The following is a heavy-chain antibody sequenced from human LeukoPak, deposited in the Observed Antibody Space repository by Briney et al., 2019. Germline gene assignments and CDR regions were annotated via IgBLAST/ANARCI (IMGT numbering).Heavy chain of an antibody. V-gene: IGHV1-3*01. J-gene: IGHJ4*02. Sequence: ASVTVSCKASGYTFTSYAMHWVRQAPGQRLEWMGWINAGNGNTKYSQKFQGRVTITRDTSASTAYMELSSLRSEDTAVYYCARESSPLWSGYPAQFDYWGQGTLVTVSS. CDR2: INAGNGNT. CDR3: ARESSPLWSGYPAQFDY. CDR1: GYTFTSYA. D-gene: IGHD3-3*01.